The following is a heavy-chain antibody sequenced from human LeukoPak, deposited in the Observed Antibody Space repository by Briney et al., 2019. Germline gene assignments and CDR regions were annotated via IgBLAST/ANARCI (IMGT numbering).Heavy chain of an antibody. CDR2: IIPIFGTA. CDR1: GGTFSSYA. V-gene: IGHV1-69*01. J-gene: IGHJ4*02. Sequence: ASVKVSCKASGGTFSSYAISWVRQAPGQGLEWMGGIIPIFGTANYAQKFQGRVTITADESTSTAYMELSSLRSEDTAVYYCARLPSDVAVAGTYYSDYWGQGTLVTVPS. CDR3: ARLPSDVAVAGTYYSDY. D-gene: IGHD6-19*01.